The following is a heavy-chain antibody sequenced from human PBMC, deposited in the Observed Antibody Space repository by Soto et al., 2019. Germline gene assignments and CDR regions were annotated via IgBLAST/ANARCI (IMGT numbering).Heavy chain of an antibody. J-gene: IGHJ2*01. CDR1: GGSISSGDYY. CDR3: ARWGQRVDTSTDSCWYFDL. V-gene: IGHV4-30-4*01. CDR2: IYYSGST. Sequence: QVQLQESGPGLVKPSQTLSLTCTVSGGSISSGDYYWSWIRQPPGKGLEWIGYIYYSGSTYYNPSLKSRLARSVDTAKSQFSLKRSSVTAADTALYSCARWGQRVDTSTDSCWYFDLWGRGTLVTVSS. D-gene: IGHD5-18*01.